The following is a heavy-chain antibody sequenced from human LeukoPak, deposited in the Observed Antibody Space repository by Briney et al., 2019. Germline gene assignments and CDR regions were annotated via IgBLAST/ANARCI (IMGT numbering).Heavy chain of an antibody. J-gene: IGHJ4*02. V-gene: IGHV3-21*01. Sequence: PGGSLRLSCAASGFTFSTYNMHWVRQAPGKGLEWVAFIGSSGRDIYYADSVKGRFTISRDNAKNSLYLQMNSLRAEDTAVYYCARDFDRSMPYWGQGTLVTVSS. CDR1: GFTFSTYN. D-gene: IGHD3-9*01. CDR3: ARDFDRSMPY. CDR2: IGSSGRDI.